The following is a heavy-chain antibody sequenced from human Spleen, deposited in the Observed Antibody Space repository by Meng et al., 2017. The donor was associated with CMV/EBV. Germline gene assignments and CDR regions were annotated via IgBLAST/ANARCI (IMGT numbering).Heavy chain of an antibody. V-gene: IGHV4-59*01. Sequence: SETLSLTCTVSGGSISSYYWSWIRQPPGKGLEWIGYIYYSGSTNYNPSLKSRVTISVDTSKNQFSLKLSSVTAADTAVYYCARSLGPPYYDFWSGYYTYYYGMDVWGRGTTVTVSS. J-gene: IGHJ6*02. D-gene: IGHD3-3*01. CDR2: IYYSGST. CDR3: ARSLGPPYYDFWSGYYTYYYGMDV. CDR1: GGSISSYY.